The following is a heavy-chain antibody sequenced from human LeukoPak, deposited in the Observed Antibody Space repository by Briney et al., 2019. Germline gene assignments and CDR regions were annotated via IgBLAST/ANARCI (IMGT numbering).Heavy chain of an antibody. V-gene: IGHV1-18*01. CDR2: ISVCNGNT. CDR3: ARLYYYGMDA. CDR1: GYTFTSYG. J-gene: IGHJ6*02. Sequence: ASVKVSCKASGYTFTSYGLNWVRQAPGQGLEWMGWISVCNGNTNYVQKLQGRVTMTTDTSTSTAYMELRSLRSDDTAVYYCARLYYYGMDAWGQGTTVTVSS.